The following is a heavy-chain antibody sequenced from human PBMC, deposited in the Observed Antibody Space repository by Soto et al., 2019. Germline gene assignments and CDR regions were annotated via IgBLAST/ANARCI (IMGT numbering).Heavy chain of an antibody. CDR2: IYPGDSDT. Sequence: GESLKISFKGSGYTFATHLIAWVRQMPGKGLEWMGIIYPGDSDTRYSPSFQGQVTISADKSFSTAYLQWSSLKASDTAIYFCARLDLTGLDNWGQGTPVTFSS. CDR1: GYTFATHL. CDR3: ARLDLTGLDN. V-gene: IGHV5-51*01. J-gene: IGHJ4*02. D-gene: IGHD3-9*01.